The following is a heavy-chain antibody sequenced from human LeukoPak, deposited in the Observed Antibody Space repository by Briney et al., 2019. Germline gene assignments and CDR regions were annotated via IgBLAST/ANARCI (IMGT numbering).Heavy chain of an antibody. D-gene: IGHD6-19*01. CDR2: ISGSGGST. Sequence: PGGSLRLSCAASGFTFSSYAMSWVRQAPGKGLEWVSAISGSGGSTYYADSVKGRFTISRDNSKNTLYLQMNSLRSEDTAVYYCAKLEDIAVAGTGTDAFDIWGQGTMVTVSS. V-gene: IGHV3-23*01. CDR3: AKLEDIAVAGTGTDAFDI. J-gene: IGHJ3*02. CDR1: GFTFSSYA.